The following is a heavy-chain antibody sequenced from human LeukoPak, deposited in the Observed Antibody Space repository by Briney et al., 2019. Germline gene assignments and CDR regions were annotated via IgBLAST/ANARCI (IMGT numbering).Heavy chain of an antibody. CDR1: GFTFSSYS. V-gene: IGHV3-7*01. J-gene: IGHJ4*02. Sequence: GSLRLSCAGSGFTFSSYSMGWVRQAPGKGLEWVANIKDSGIGKEYVDSVKGRFTISRDNAKNSLYLQMNSLRAEDTAVYYCARDLNRGPAAIYDYWGQGTLVTVSS. D-gene: IGHD2-2*02. CDR2: IKDSGIGK. CDR3: ARDLNRGPAAIYDY.